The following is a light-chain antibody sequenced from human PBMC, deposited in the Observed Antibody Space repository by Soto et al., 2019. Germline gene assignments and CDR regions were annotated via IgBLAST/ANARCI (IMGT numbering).Light chain of an antibody. J-gene: IGKJ1*01. Sequence: EIVMTQSPSLLSVSPGEGATLSCRASQSVRSNLAWYQQKPCQAPRLLIYGASTRATGIPARFSGSGSGTEFTLTISSLQSEDFAVYYCHQYNSWPRTFGQGTKVEFK. V-gene: IGKV3-15*01. CDR2: GAS. CDR1: QSVRSN. CDR3: HQYNSWPRT.